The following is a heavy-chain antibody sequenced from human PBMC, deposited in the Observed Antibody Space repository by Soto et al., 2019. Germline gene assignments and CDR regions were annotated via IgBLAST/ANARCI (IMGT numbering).Heavy chain of an antibody. CDR2: INAGNGNT. Sequence: ASVKVSCKASGYTFTSYAMHWVRQAPGQRLEWMGWINAGNGNTKYSQKFQGRVTITRDTSASTAYMELSSLRSEDAAVYCCARDQGDCSGGSCYHYYMDVWGKGTTVTVSS. CDR1: GYTFTSYA. V-gene: IGHV1-3*01. D-gene: IGHD2-15*01. CDR3: ARDQGDCSGGSCYHYYMDV. J-gene: IGHJ6*03.